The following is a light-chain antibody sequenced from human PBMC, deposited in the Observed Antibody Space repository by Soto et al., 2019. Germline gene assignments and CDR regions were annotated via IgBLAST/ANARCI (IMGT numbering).Light chain of an antibody. CDR1: SSDVGGYNY. J-gene: IGLJ1*01. V-gene: IGLV2-8*01. Sequence: QSVLTQPPSASGSPGQSVTISCTGTSSDVGGYNYVSWFQQHPGKAPKLIIHEVNQRPSGVPDRFSGSKSGNTASLTVSGLQAEDEGNYYCSSYGGYNTVVLGNGTKVTVL. CDR2: EVN. CDR3: SSYGGYNTVV.